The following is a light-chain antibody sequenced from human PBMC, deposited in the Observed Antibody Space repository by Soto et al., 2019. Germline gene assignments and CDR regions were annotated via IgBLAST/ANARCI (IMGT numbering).Light chain of an antibody. CDR3: QSYDTFLSAVV. V-gene: IGLV1-44*01. Sequence: QSVLTQPPSASGTPGQRVTISCSGSRASIGSNTVTWYQHLPGAAPKLLVYNNNQRPSGVPDRFSGSKSDTSASLAISGLQFEDEAVYYCQSYDTFLSAVVFGGGTKLTVL. CDR1: RASIGSNT. J-gene: IGLJ2*01. CDR2: NNN.